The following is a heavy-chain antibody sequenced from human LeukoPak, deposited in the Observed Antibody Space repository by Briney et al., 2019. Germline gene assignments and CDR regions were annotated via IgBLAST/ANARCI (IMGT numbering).Heavy chain of an antibody. CDR2: IGSDGSSA. J-gene: IGHJ3*01. Sequence: GGSLRLSFAASGFTFTAYWIYWERQGPGKGLVWVSRIGSDGSSASSADSVKGRFTISRDKAKNTVLLQMYSLRAEDTAIYYCALSYNYDHPDALQLWPRGTMVTVSS. CDR3: ALSYNYDHPDALQL. CDR1: GFTFTAYW. V-gene: IGHV3-74*01. D-gene: IGHD3-22*01.